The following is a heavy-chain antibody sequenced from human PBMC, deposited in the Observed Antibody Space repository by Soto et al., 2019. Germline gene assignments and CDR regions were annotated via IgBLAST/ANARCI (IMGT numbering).Heavy chain of an antibody. CDR2: IFSNDEK. V-gene: IGHV2-26*01. D-gene: IGHD6-19*01. Sequence: QVTLKESGPVLVKPTETLTLTCTVSGFSLSNARMGVSWIRQPPGKAREWLAHIFSNDEKSYSTSLKSRLTISKDTSKSQVVLTMTNMDPVDTATYYCARIIAVAGTTCFDYWGQGTLVTVSS. CDR3: ARIIAVAGTTCFDY. CDR1: GFSLSNARMG. J-gene: IGHJ4*02.